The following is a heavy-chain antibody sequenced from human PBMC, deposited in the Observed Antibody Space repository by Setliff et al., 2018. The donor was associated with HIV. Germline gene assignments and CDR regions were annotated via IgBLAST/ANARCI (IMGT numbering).Heavy chain of an antibody. J-gene: IGHJ6*03. CDR2: IRSEAYGGTT. CDR1: GFTFGEYA. D-gene: IGHD6-13*01. CDR3: TRASSWYYYMDV. V-gene: IGHV3-49*04. Sequence: GGSLRLSCTASGFTFGEYAMSWVRQAPGKGLEWLGFIRSEAYGGTTEYAASAKGRFTISRDDSKSIAHLQMNRLKIEDTGVYYCTRASSWYYYMDVWGKGTTVTVSS.